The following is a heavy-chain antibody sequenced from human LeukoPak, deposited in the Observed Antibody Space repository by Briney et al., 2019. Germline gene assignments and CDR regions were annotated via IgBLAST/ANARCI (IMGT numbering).Heavy chain of an antibody. D-gene: IGHD2-2*01. CDR1: VDSFSDHY. Sequence: SETLSLTCAVYVDSFSDHYWTWIRQPPGKGPEWIGEIHHSGSTNYRLSLKSRVSISVDRSKNQFSLKLTSVTAADTAVYYCARSPATSWSNFDYWGQGTLVTLSS. V-gene: IGHV4-34*01. J-gene: IGHJ4*02. CDR3: ARSPATSWSNFDY. CDR2: IHHSGST.